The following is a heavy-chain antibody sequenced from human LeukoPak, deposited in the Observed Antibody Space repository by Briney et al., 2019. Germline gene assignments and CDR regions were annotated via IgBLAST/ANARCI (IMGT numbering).Heavy chain of an antibody. Sequence: GGSLRLSCAASGFTFSSYAMHWVRQAPGKGLEWVAVISYDGSNKYYADSVKGRFTISRDNSKNTLYLQMNSQRAEDTAVYYCARAGNYDSSGWHDAFDIWGQGTMVTVSS. CDR1: GFTFSSYA. D-gene: IGHD3-22*01. CDR2: ISYDGSNK. V-gene: IGHV3-30-3*01. CDR3: ARAGNYDSSGWHDAFDI. J-gene: IGHJ3*02.